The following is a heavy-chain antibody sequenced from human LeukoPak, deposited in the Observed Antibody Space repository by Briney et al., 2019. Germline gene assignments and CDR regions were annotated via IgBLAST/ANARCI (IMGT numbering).Heavy chain of an antibody. J-gene: IGHJ6*03. CDR2: IKQDGSEK. CDR1: GFTFSSYS. V-gene: IGHV3-7*01. Sequence: GGSLRLSCAASGFTFSSYSMSWVRQAPGKGLEWVANIKQDGSEKYCVDSVKGRFTISRDNAKNSLYLQMNSLRAEDTAVYYCASHPYYDFWSGPNNYYYYMDVWGKGTTVTVSS. CDR3: ASHPYYDFWSGPNNYYYYMDV. D-gene: IGHD3-3*01.